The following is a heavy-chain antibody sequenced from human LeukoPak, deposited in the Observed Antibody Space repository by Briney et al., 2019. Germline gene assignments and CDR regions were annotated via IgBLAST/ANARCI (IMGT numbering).Heavy chain of an antibody. CDR1: GLTFSSYW. CDR2: INSDGSST. V-gene: IGHV3-74*01. CDR3: ASLGADLEWLLQDHYYYGMDV. J-gene: IGHJ6*02. D-gene: IGHD3-3*01. Sequence: TGGSLRLSCAASGLTFSSYWMHWVRQAPGKGLVWVSRINSDGSSTSYADSVKGRFTISRDNAKNTLYLQMNSLRAEDTAVYYCASLGADLEWLLQDHYYYGMDVWGQGTTVTVSS.